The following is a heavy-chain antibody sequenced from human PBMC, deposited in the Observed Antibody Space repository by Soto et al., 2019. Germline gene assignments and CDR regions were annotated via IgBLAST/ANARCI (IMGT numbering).Heavy chain of an antibody. CDR3: ARGKIDYDILTGSDAFDI. Sequence: GASVEVSCKASGGPFSSFTINWVRQAPGQRLEWMGRIIPILGIANYAQKFQGRVTITADKSTSTAYMELSSLRSEDTAVYYCARGKIDYDILTGSDAFDIWGQGTMVTVSS. CDR2: IIPILGIA. D-gene: IGHD3-9*01. V-gene: IGHV1-69*02. CDR1: GGPFSSFT. J-gene: IGHJ3*02.